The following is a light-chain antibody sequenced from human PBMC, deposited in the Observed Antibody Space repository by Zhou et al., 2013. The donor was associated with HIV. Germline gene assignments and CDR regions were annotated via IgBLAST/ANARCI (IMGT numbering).Light chain of an antibody. V-gene: IGKV1-5*03. CDR2: KAS. Sequence: DIQMTQSPSTLSASVGDRVTITCRASQSISSWLAWYQQKPGKAPKLLIYKASSLESGVPSRFSGSGSGTEFTLTTSSLQPDDFASYYCLQRNTYPRTFGQGTKVEIK. CDR3: LQRNTYPRT. J-gene: IGKJ1*01. CDR1: QSISSW.